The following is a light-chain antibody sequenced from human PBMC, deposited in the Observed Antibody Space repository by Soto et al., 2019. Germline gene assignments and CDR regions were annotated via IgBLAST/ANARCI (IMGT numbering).Light chain of an antibody. Sequence: QSALTQPPSASGTPGQRVTISCSGSSSNIGSGVVNWYQQLPGTAPKLLIYSNNQWPSGVPDRFSGSKSGTSDSLAISGLQSEDEADYFCAGWDGSLKGFVVGTGTKVTGL. J-gene: IGLJ1*01. V-gene: IGLV1-44*01. CDR2: SNN. CDR1: SSNIGSGV. CDR3: AGWDGSLKGFV.